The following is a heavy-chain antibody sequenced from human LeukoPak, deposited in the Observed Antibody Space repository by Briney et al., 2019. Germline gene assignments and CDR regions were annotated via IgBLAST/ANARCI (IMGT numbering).Heavy chain of an antibody. D-gene: IGHD1-1*01. CDR1: GGSISSYY. J-gene: IGHJ6*02. V-gene: IGHV4-59*01. CDR3: ARVGGTNYYYYGMDV. CDR2: IYYSGST. Sequence: SETLSLTCTVSGGSISSYYWSWIRQPPGKGLEWIGYIYYSGSTNYNPSLKSRVTISVDTSKNQFSLKLSSVAAADTAVYYCARVGGTNYYYYGMDVWGQGTTVTVSS.